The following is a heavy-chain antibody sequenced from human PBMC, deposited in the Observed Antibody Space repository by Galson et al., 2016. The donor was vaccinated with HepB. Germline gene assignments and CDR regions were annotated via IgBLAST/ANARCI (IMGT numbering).Heavy chain of an antibody. V-gene: IGHV3-11*05. Sequence: SLRLSCAASGFTFSDYYMTWIRQAPGKGLEWVSCISSGSSIINYGDSVQGRITISRDNAKNSLYLQMHSLRADDTAVYYCARVLSGYYQAVDYWGQGILVTVSS. CDR1: GFTFSDYY. CDR2: ISSGSSII. J-gene: IGHJ4*02. CDR3: ARVLSGYYQAVDY. D-gene: IGHD3-22*01.